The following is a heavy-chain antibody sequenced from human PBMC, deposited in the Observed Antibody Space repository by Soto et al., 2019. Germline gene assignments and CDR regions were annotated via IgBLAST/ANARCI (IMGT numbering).Heavy chain of an antibody. D-gene: IGHD4-17*01. CDR2: IYYSGST. Sequence: SETLSLTCTVSGGSISSYYWSWIRQPPGKGLEWIGYIYYSGSTNYNPSLKSRVTISVDTSKNQFSLELSSVTAADTAVYYCARASKGTTVTNFDYWGQGTLVTVSS. CDR1: GGSISSYY. V-gene: IGHV4-59*01. J-gene: IGHJ4*02. CDR3: ARASKGTTVTNFDY.